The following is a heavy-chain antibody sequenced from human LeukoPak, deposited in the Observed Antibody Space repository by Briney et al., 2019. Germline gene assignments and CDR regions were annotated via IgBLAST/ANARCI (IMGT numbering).Heavy chain of an antibody. Sequence: TSETLSLTCTVSGGSISSSSYYWGWIRQPPGKGLEWIGSIYYSGSTYYNPSLKSRVTISVDTSKNQFSLKLSSVTAADTAVYYCARVQVDYGSGSSPRFDYWGQGTLVTVSS. CDR1: GGSISSSSYY. D-gene: IGHD3-10*01. J-gene: IGHJ4*02. CDR3: ARVQVDYGSGSSPRFDY. CDR2: IYYSGST. V-gene: IGHV4-39*07.